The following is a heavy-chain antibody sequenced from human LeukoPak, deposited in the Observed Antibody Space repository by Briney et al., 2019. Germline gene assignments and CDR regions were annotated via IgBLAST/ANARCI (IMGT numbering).Heavy chain of an antibody. CDR2: IIPIFGTA. CDR3: AKGVAPAWRLDY. Sequence: SVKVSCKASGGTFSSYAISWVRQAPGQGLEWMGGIIPIFGTANYAQKFQGRVTITADESTSTAYMELSSLRSEDTAVYYCAKGVAPAWRLDYWGQGTLVTVSS. V-gene: IGHV1-69*13. D-gene: IGHD6-25*01. J-gene: IGHJ4*02. CDR1: GGTFSSYA.